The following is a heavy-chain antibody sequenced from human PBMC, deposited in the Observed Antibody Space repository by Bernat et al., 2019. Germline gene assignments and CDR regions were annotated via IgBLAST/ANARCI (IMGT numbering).Heavy chain of an antibody. CDR1: GGSISSSSYY. Sequence: QLQLQESGPGLVKPSETLSLTCTVSGGSISSSSYYWGWIRQPPGKGLEWIGSIYYSGSTYYKPSVKSRFTISVDMSTNQFSLKLSSVTAADTAVYYCARHLAVAGTTGTFDYWGQGTLVTVSS. D-gene: IGHD6-19*01. CDR2: IYYSGST. J-gene: IGHJ4*02. V-gene: IGHV4-39*01. CDR3: ARHLAVAGTTGTFDY.